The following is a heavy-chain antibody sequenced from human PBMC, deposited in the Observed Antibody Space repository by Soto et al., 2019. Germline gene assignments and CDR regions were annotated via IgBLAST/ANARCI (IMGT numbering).Heavy chain of an antibody. CDR1: GGSFSGYY. V-gene: IGHV4-34*01. D-gene: IGHD3-3*01. CDR2: INRSGST. Sequence: KPSETLSLTCAVYGGSFSGYYWSWIRQPPGKGLEWIGEINRSGSTNYNPSLKSRVTISVDTSKNQFSLKLSSVTAADTAVYYCARGRSYDFWSGYYVYWGQGTLVTVSS. CDR3: ARGRSYDFWSGYYVY. J-gene: IGHJ4*02.